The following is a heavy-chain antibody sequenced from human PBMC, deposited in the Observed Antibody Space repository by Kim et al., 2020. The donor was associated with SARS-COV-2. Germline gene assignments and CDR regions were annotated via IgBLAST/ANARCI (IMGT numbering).Heavy chain of an antibody. J-gene: IGHJ1*01. CDR2: ISGSGGST. D-gene: IGHD3-10*01. CDR1: GFTFSSYA. CDR3: AKEDYYGSGSYYNGAEYFQH. Sequence: GGSLRLSCAASGFTFSSYAMSWVRQAPGKGLEWVSAISGSGGSTYYADSVKGRFTISRDNSKNTLYLQMNSLRAEDTAVYYCAKEDYYGSGSYYNGAEYFQHWGQGTLVTVSS. V-gene: IGHV3-23*01.